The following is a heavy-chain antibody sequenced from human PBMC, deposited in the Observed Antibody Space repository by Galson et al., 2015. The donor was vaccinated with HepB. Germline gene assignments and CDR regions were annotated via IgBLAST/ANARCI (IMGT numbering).Heavy chain of an antibody. CDR2: ISYDGSNK. J-gene: IGHJ6*02. Sequence: SLRLSCAASGFTFSSYAMSWVRQAPGKGLEWVAVISYDGSNKYYADSVKGRFTISRDNSKNTLYLQMNSLRAEDTAVYYCARDYSSIFGVVSGYYYYGMDVWGQGTTVTVSS. D-gene: IGHD3-3*02. CDR3: ARDYSSIFGVVSGYYYYGMDV. CDR1: GFTFSSYA. V-gene: IGHV3-30-3*01.